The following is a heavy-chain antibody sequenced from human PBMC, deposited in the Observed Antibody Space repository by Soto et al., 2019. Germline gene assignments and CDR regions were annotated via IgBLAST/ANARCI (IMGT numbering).Heavy chain of an antibody. CDR2: ISGSGGST. V-gene: IGHV3-23*01. J-gene: IGHJ5*02. D-gene: IGHD5-12*01. CDR1: GFTISSYA. CDR3: AKITKSRDGYNH. Sequence: GGSLRLPYAASGFTISSYAMSWVRQTPGKGLEWVSAISGSGGSTYYADSVKGRFTISRDNSKNTLYLQMNSLRAEDTAVYYCAKITKSRDGYNHWGQGTLVTVSS.